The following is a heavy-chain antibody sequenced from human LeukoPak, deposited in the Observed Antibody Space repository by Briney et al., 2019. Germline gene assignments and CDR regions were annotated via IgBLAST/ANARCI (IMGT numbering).Heavy chain of an antibody. J-gene: IGHJ4*02. D-gene: IGHD5-18*01. CDR1: GCTFSSYS. V-gene: IGHV3-21*04. CDR3: ARVNTAMALDY. CDR2: ISSSSSYI. Sequence: GGSLRLSCAASGCTFSSYSMNWVRQAPGKGLEWVSSISSSSSYIYYADSVKGRFTISRDNAKNSLYLQMNSLRAEDTAVYYCARVNTAMALDYWGQGTLVTVSS.